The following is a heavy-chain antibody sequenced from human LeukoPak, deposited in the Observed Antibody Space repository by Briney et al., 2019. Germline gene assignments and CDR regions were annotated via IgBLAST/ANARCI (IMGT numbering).Heavy chain of an antibody. J-gene: IGHJ4*02. Sequence: SEALSLTCAVSGGSISSHYWSWIRQPPGKGLEWIGFIYYSGTTKYNPSLKSRVTISADTSKNQFSLKLSSVTAADTAVYYCARIGHEHYYFDYWGQGTLVTVSS. CDR3: ARIGHEHYYFDY. D-gene: IGHD1/OR15-1a*01. CDR2: IYYSGTT. V-gene: IGHV4-59*08. CDR1: GGSISSHY.